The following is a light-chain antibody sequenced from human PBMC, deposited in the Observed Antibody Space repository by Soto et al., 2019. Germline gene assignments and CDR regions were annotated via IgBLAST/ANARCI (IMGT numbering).Light chain of an antibody. Sequence: QSVLTQPASVSGSPGQSITISCTGTSSDVGAYDFVSWYQQHPDKAPKLMIYEVSNRPSGVSNRFSGSKSVNTATLTISGLQAEDEADSSCSSYTSSSTRVFGTGTKVTVL. CDR2: EVS. V-gene: IGLV2-14*03. J-gene: IGLJ1*01. CDR1: SSDVGAYDF. CDR3: SSYTSSSTRV.